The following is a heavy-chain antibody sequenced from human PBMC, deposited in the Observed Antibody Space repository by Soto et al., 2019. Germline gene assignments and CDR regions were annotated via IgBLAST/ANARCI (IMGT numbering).Heavy chain of an antibody. CDR1: EFTFENYA. D-gene: IGHD1-26*01. J-gene: IGHJ4*02. CDR2: ITWNGGTI. Sequence: LRLSCAASEFTFENYAMHWVRQAPGKGLEWVSGITWNGGTIDYGDSVKGRFTISRDNAKNSLYLQMNSLRAEDTAIYYCAKSSAVGANFFDLWGQGTLVTVSS. CDR3: AKSSAVGANFFDL. V-gene: IGHV3-9*01.